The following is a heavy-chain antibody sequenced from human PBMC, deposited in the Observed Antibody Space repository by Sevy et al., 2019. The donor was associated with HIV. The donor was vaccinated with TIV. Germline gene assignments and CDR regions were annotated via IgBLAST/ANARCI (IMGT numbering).Heavy chain of an antibody. J-gene: IGHJ4*02. CDR3: ARGSFCSSANCYSGGYHY. CDR1: GFTFSSYW. V-gene: IGHV3-7*01. Sequence: GGSLRLSCAASGFTFSSYWLNWVRQAPGKGLEWVANIKQDGSERYYVDSVKGRLTISRDNAKNSLYLQMNSLRAEDTAVYYCARGSFCSSANCYSGGYHYWGQGTLVTVSS. CDR2: IKQDGSER. D-gene: IGHD2-2*01.